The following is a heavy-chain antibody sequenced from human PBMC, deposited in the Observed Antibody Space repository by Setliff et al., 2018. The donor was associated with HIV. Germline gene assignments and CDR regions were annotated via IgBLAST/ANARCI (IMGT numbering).Heavy chain of an antibody. CDR2: IYTSRGT. CDR3: ARSPSYRSSWEYYFDY. Sequence: SETLSLTCAVYGGAFNDFYWGWIRQPPGKGLEWIGYIYTSRGTNYNHSLRTRVIISVDTSNQFSLKLSSVTAADAAVYYCARSPSYRSSWEYYFDYWGQGILVTVSS. V-gene: IGHV4-4*09. J-gene: IGHJ4*02. D-gene: IGHD6-13*01. CDR1: GGAFNDFY.